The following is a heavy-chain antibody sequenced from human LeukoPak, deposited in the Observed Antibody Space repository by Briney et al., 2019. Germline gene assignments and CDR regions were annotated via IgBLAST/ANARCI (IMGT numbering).Heavy chain of an antibody. J-gene: IGHJ4*02. CDR3: AKDKNRYGGYLDD. CDR1: GFTFDDYA. D-gene: IGHD5-12*01. CDR2: IRGDGGGT. Sequence: GGSLRLSCAASGFTFDDYAMHWVRQAPGKGLEWVSLIRGDGGGTDYADSVKGRFTISRDNSKNSLYLQMNSLRTEDTALYYCAKDKNRYGGYLDDWGQGTLVTVSS. V-gene: IGHV3-43*02.